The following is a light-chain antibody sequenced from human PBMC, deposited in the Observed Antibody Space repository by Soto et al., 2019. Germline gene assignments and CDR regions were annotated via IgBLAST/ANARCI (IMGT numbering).Light chain of an antibody. Sequence: DIQLTQSPSSLSASVGDRVTITCRASLYISSYVNWYQQKPWKAPKLLIHGASNLQVGVPSRFSGSGSGTEFTLTISSLQPEDFAIYYCQQSYRTPPWTFGQGTKVEMK. J-gene: IGKJ1*01. CDR2: GAS. CDR3: QQSYRTPPWT. V-gene: IGKV1-39*01. CDR1: LYISSY.